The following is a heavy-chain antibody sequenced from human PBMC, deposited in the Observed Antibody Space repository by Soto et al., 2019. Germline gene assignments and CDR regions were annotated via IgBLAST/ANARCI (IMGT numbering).Heavy chain of an antibody. D-gene: IGHD2-15*01. V-gene: IGHV4-59*12. CDR1: GDSISSYY. J-gene: IGHJ6*02. Sequence: SETLSLTCAVSGDSISSYYCMWIRQPTGKGLEWIGNIHYNGITKYNPSLKSRVTISVDTSKNQFSLSLTSVTAADTAVYYCAREGALLYGGNPDYYDTLDVWGQGTTVTVSS. CDR2: IHYNGIT. CDR3: AREGALLYGGNPDYYDTLDV.